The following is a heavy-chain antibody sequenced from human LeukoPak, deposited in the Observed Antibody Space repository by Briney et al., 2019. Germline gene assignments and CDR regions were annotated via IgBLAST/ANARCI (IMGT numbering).Heavy chain of an antibody. D-gene: IGHD3-3*01. CDR3: ATEKGNLRFLEWLLFS. CDR2: IIPIFGTA. Sequence: SVKESCKASVCTHISYAISWVRQAPGQGLAWMGGIIPIFGTANYAQKFQGRVTITADESTSTAYMELSSLRSEDTAVYYCATEKGNLRFLEWLLFSWGQGTLVTVSS. V-gene: IGHV1-69*13. J-gene: IGHJ4*02. CDR1: VCTHISYA.